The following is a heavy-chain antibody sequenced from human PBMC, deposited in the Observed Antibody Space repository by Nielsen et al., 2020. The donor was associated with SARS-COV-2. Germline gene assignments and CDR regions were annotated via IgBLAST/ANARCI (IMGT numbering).Heavy chain of an antibody. V-gene: IGHV4-61*05. J-gene: IGHJ4*02. D-gene: IGHD6-13*01. CDR1: GGSISSSSYY. Sequence: SETLSLTCTVSGGSISSSSYYWGWIRQPPGKGLEWIGYIYYSGSTNYNPSLKSRVTISVDTSKNQFSLKLSSVTAADTAVYYCARRGAAAADFDYWGQGTLVTVSS. CDR2: IYYSGST. CDR3: ARRGAAAADFDY.